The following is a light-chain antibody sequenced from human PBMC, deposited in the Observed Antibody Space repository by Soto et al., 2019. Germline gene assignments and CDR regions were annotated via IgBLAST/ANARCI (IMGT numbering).Light chain of an antibody. V-gene: IGLV1-40*01. CDR1: SSNIGAGYD. J-gene: IGLJ3*02. Sequence: QSVLTQPPSVSGAPGQRVTISCTGSSSNIGAGYDVHWYQQVPGTAPKLLIYGNSNRPSGVPDRFSGSKSGTSASLAITGLQAEDEADYYCQSYDSSLSGSVFGGGTQLPVL. CDR2: GNS. CDR3: QSYDSSLSGSV.